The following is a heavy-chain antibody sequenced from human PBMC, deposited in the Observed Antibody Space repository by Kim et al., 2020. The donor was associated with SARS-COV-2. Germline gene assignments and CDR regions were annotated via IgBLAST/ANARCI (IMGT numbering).Heavy chain of an antibody. CDR2: ITHSGCT. D-gene: IGHD6-19*01. CDR3: VSRGSGWQK. Sequence: SETLSLTCAVYGGSFSDYYWSWVRQPPGKGLEWIGEITHSGCTNSNPSLKSRLTMSADTPKNQLSLKLTSVTAADTAVYYCVSRGSGWQKWCQGTLVPAS. J-gene: IGHJ4*02. CDR1: GGSFSDYY. V-gene: IGHV4-34*01.